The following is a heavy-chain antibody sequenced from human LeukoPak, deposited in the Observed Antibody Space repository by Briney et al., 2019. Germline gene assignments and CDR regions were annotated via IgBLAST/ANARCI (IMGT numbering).Heavy chain of an antibody. D-gene: IGHD3-3*01. CDR1: GFTFRTYW. CDR2: IKQDGSEK. J-gene: IGHJ4*02. Sequence: GGSLRLSCAASGFTFRTYWMSWVRQAPGKGLEWVANIKQDGSEKNYVDSVKGRFTISRDNTKNSLYLQMNSLRAEDTGVYYCAKDHYWSIDYWGRGTLVTVSS. CDR3: AKDHYWSIDY. V-gene: IGHV3-7*01.